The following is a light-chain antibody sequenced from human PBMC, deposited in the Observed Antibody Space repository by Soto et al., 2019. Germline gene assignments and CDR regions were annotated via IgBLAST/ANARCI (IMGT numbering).Light chain of an antibody. J-gene: IGKJ2*01. V-gene: IGKV3-15*01. CDR3: HQYNNWPPYT. CDR1: QSVSSN. Sequence: EIVMTQSPATLSVSPGERATLSCRASQSVSSNLAWYQQKPGQAPRLLIYGATTRATGIPARFSGSGSGTDFTLTISSLQSEDFAVYYCHQYNNWPPYTFGQRTKLEIK. CDR2: GAT.